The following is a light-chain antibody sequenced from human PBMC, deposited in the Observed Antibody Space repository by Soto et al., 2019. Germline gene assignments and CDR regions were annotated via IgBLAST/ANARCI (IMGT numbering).Light chain of an antibody. CDR2: KAS. Sequence: DIQMTQSPSPLSGSVGDRVTITCRASQTISSWLAWYQQKPGKAPKLLIYKASTLKSGVPSRFSGSGSGTEFTRTITSLQPDDFETYYCQHYNSYSEAFGQGTKVELK. J-gene: IGKJ1*01. V-gene: IGKV1-5*03. CDR1: QTISSW. CDR3: QHYNSYSEA.